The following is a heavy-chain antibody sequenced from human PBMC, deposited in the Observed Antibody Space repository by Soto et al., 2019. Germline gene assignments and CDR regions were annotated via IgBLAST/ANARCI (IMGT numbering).Heavy chain of an antibody. V-gene: IGHV3-23*01. CDR1: GFTFSNYA. Sequence: GGSLRLSCVGSGFTFSNYAMTWVRQAPGKGLEWVSLISAGGGSTYYVDAVKGRFTISRDNAENSLYLQMNSLRAEDTAVYYCARDPDFTPGAGMDVWGQGTTVTVSS. D-gene: IGHD3-3*01. J-gene: IGHJ6*02. CDR2: ISAGGGST. CDR3: ARDPDFTPGAGMDV.